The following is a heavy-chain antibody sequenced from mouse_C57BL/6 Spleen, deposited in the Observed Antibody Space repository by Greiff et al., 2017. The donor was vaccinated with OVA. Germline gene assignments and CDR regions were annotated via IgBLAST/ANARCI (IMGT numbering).Heavy chain of an antibody. Sequence: EVKLMESGGGLVKPGGSLKLSCAASGFTFSSYTMSWVRQTPEKRLEWVATISGGGGNTYYPDSVKGRFTISRDNAKNTLYLQMSSLRSEDTAVYYCARYDGYYGWYFGVWGTGTTVTVSS. J-gene: IGHJ1*03. CDR1: GFTFSSYT. CDR3: ARYDGYYGWYFGV. CDR2: ISGGGGNT. V-gene: IGHV5-9*04. D-gene: IGHD2-3*01.